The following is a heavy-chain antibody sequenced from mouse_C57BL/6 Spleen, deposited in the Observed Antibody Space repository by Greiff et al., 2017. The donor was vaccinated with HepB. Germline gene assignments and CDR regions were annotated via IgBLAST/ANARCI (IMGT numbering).Heavy chain of an antibody. V-gene: IGHV5-17*01. D-gene: IGHD2-5*01. CDR2: ISSGSSTI. CDR1: GFTFSDYG. J-gene: IGHJ4*01. CDR3: ARDMYSKAMDY. Sequence: EVKLMESGGGLVKPGGSLKLSCAASGFTFSDYGMHWVRQAPEKGLEWVAYISSGSSTIYYADTVKGRFTISRDNAKNTLFLQMTSLRSEDTAMYYCARDMYSKAMDYWGQGTSVTVSS.